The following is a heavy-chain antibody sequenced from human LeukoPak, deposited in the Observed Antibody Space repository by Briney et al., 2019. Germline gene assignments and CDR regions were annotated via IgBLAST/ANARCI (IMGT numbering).Heavy chain of an antibody. Sequence: PGGSLRLSCAASGFTFSSYGMHWVRQAPGKGLEWVAVIWYDGSNKYYADSVKGRFTISRDNSKNTLYLQMNSLRAEDTAVYYCARDLEQRGYCYGYSYWGQGTLVTVSS. V-gene: IGHV3-33*01. CDR3: ARDLEQRGYCYGYSY. D-gene: IGHD5-18*01. CDR1: GFTFSSYG. CDR2: IWYDGSNK. J-gene: IGHJ4*02.